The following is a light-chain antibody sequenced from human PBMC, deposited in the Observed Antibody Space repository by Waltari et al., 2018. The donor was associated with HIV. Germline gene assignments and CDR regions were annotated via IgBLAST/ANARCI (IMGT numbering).Light chain of an antibody. CDR3: QNDNNVPRT. V-gene: IGKV1-27*01. J-gene: IGKJ1*01. Sequence: DIQMTQSPSSLSASVGDRVTITCRASQDISNSLAWYQQKTRKVPQLLIYAASTVQSGVPSRFSSFGAATNFTLAITSDRPGDVATYCCQNDNNVPRTFGQGTKVEIK. CDR2: AAS. CDR1: QDISNS.